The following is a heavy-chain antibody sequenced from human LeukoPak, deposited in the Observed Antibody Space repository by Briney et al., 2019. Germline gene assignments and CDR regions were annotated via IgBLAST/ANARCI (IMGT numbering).Heavy chain of an antibody. D-gene: IGHD2-2*01. CDR3: ARDRDIVVVPAAEYYYYGMDV. Sequence: NPSETLSLTCTVSGGSVSSGSYYWSWIRQPPGKGLEWIVYIYYSGSTNYNPSLKSRVTISVDTSKNQFSLKLSSVTAADTAVYYCARDRDIVVVPAAEYYYYGMDVWGQGTTVTVSS. CDR2: IYYSGST. J-gene: IGHJ6*02. CDR1: GGSVSSGSYY. V-gene: IGHV4-61*01.